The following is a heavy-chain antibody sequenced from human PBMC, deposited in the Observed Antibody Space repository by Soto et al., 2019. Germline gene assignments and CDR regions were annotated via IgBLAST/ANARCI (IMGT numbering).Heavy chain of an antibody. V-gene: IGHV3-15*07. D-gene: IGHD3-22*01. J-gene: IGHJ4*02. CDR2: IKSKTGGGTT. CDR1: GLTFSNAW. Sequence: PGGSLRLSCAASGLTFSNAWMNWVRQAPGKGLEWVGRIKSKTGGGTTDYAAPVKGRFTISRDDSKTTLYLQMNSLKTEDTAVYYCTTDPVTMIVVVPSSGWGQGTLVTVSS. CDR3: TTDPVTMIVVVPSSG.